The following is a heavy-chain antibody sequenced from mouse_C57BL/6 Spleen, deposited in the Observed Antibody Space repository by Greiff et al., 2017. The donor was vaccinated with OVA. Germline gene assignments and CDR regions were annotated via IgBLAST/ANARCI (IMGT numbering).Heavy chain of an antibody. D-gene: IGHD3-2*02. V-gene: IGHV1-61*01. CDR3: ARRGGDSSVYY. J-gene: IGHJ2*01. Sequence: QVQLQQPGAELVRPGSSVKLSCKASGYTFTSYWMDWVKQRPGQGLEWIGNIYPSDSETHYNQKFKDKATLTVDKSSSTAYMQLSSLTSEDSAVDSGARRGGDSSVYYWGQGTTLTVSS. CDR2: IYPSDSET. CDR1: GYTFTSYW.